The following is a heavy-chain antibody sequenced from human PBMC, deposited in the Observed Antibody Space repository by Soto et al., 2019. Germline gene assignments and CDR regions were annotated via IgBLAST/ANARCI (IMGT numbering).Heavy chain of an antibody. CDR2: IYYTEST. J-gene: IGHJ4*02. CDR3: ARDKITGLFDY. D-gene: IGHD2-8*02. CDR1: GGSISSYF. V-gene: IGHV4-59*01. Sequence: PSETLSLTCTVSGGSISSYFWSWIRQPPGKGLERNGYIYYTESTNYNHSLTSKVTISVEAAKNKIYLHLSPRTAADTAVYYCARDKITGLFDYWGQGTRVTVS.